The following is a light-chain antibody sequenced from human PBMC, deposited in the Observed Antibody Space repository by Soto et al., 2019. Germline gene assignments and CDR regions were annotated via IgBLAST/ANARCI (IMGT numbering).Light chain of an antibody. J-gene: IGLJ1*01. V-gene: IGLV2-14*01. CDR1: SSDVGTYKY. CDR2: EVS. CDR3: LSYTSSSTYV. Sequence: QSALTQPASLSGSPGQSITISCTGTSSDVGTYKYVSWYQQYPGKAPKLLIYEVSNRPSGVSDRFSGSKSDNTASLSISGLQAEDEADYYCLSYTSSSTYVFGSGTKLTVL.